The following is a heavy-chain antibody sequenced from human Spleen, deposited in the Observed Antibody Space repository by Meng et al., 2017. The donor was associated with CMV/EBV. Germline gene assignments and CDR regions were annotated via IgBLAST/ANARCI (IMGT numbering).Heavy chain of an antibody. CDR3: ARALYYYDSSGYYQLSFDY. J-gene: IGHJ4*02. Sequence: QVLLVQSGAEVKKPGYSVKVSCKASGGTFSSYAISWVRQAPGQGLEWMGGIIPILGIANYAQKFQGRVTITADKSTSTAYMELSSLRSEDTAVYYCARALYYYDSSGYYQLSFDYWGQGTLVTVSS. CDR1: GGTFSSYA. V-gene: IGHV1-69*10. CDR2: IIPILGIA. D-gene: IGHD3-22*01.